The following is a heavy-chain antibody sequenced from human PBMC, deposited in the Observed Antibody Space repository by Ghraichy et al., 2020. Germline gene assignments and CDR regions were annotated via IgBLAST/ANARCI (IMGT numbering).Heavy chain of an antibody. Sequence: GGSLRLSCAASGFTVSSNYMSWVRQAPGKGLEWVSLIYSGGSTYYADSVKGRFTISRDNSKNTLYLQMNSLRDEDTAVYYCARDRGGSYGMDVWGQGTTVTVSS. CDR2: IYSGGST. CDR1: GFTVSSNY. D-gene: IGHD1-26*01. CDR3: ARDRGGSYGMDV. J-gene: IGHJ6*02. V-gene: IGHV3-53*01.